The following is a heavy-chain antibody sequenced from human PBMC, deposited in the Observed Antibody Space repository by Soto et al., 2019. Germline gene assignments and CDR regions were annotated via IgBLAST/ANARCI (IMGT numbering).Heavy chain of an antibody. V-gene: IGHV3-23*01. D-gene: IGHD1-7*01. CDR3: ERALIGGTTPRYWSHYAMDV. J-gene: IGHJ6*02. CDR2: LSVSGTST. CDR1: GFTFSNFA. Sequence: GGSLRLSCGASGFTFSNFAMSLVRQSPGGGLEWVSCLSVSGTSTYYADSVRGRFTISRDNSNNTLYLQMNRLRADETAVYYCERALIGGTTPRYWSHYAMDVWGQGTTVTVSS.